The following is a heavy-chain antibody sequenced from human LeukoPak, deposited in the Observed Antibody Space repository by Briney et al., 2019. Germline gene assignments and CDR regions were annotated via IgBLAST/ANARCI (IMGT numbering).Heavy chain of an antibody. J-gene: IGHJ6*04. CDR2: IYHSGST. D-gene: IGHD5-12*01. V-gene: IGHV4-4*02. Sequence: SGTLSLTCAVSGGSISSSNWWSWVRQPPGKGLEWIGEIYHSGSTNYNPSLKSRVTISVDKSKNQFSLKLSSVTAADTAVYYRARIPPSYSGYDSPNYYYYYGMDVWGKGTTVTVSS. CDR1: GGSISSSNW. CDR3: ARIPPSYSGYDSPNYYYYYGMDV.